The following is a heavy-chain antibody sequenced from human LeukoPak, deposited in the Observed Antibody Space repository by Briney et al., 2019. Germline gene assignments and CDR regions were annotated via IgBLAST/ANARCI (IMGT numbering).Heavy chain of an antibody. D-gene: IGHD6-13*01. CDR3: ARDDGARSSSWCDFDY. J-gene: IGHJ4*02. Sequence: GGSLRLSCAASGFTFTNYAMSWVRQAPGKGLEWVSGISGNGGDTWYADSVKGRFTISRDNSKKTTNLQMNSLRAEDTAIYYCARDDGARSSSWCDFDYWGQGTLVTVSS. V-gene: IGHV3-23*01. CDR1: GFTFTNYA. CDR2: ISGNGGDT.